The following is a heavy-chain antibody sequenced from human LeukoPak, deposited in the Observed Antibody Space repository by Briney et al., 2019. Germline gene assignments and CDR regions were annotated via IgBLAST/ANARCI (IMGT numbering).Heavy chain of an antibody. CDR1: GGSVSSYY. CDR2: LFYGGST. Sequence: SETLSLTCTVSGGSVSSYYWSWIRQPPGKGLEWIGYLFYGGSTNHNPSLKSRVTISVDTSKNQFSLKLTSVTAADTAVYYCARDYIQWPLHYFDYWGQGILVTVSS. CDR3: ARDYIQWPLHYFDY. V-gene: IGHV4-59*02. J-gene: IGHJ4*02. D-gene: IGHD6-19*01.